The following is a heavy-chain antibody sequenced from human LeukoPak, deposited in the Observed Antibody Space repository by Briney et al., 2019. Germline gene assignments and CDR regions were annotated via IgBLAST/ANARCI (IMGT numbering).Heavy chain of an antibody. CDR1: GGSISSNSYY. D-gene: IGHD3-3*01. CDR2: IYYSGST. V-gene: IGHV4-39*02. J-gene: IGHJ4*02. Sequence: SETLSLTCAVSGGSISSNSYYWGWIRQPPGKGLEWIGSIYYSGSTYYNPSLKSRVTISVDTSKNQFSLKLSSATAADTAVYYCARDLFYYFDYWGQGTLVTVSS. CDR3: ARDLFYYFDY.